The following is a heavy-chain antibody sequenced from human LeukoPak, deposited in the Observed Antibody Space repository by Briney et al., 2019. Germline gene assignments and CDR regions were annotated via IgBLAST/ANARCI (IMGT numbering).Heavy chain of an antibody. V-gene: IGHV3-30*18. CDR3: AKAHTVTTLYWFDP. D-gene: IGHD4-17*01. Sequence: QPGRSLRLSCAASGFTFSSYGMHWVRQAPGKGLEWVAVISYDGSNQYYAGSVKGRFTISRDNSKNTLYLQMNSLRGADTAVYYCAKAHTVTTLYWFDPWGQGTLVTVSS. J-gene: IGHJ5*02. CDR2: ISYDGSNQ. CDR1: GFTFSSYG.